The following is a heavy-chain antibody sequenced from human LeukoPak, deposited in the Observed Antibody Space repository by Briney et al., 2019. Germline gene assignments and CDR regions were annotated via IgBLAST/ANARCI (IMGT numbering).Heavy chain of an antibody. D-gene: IGHD3-10*01. CDR2: ISSSGTTV. CDR3: AGGFGSYSPDY. J-gene: IGHJ4*02. CDR1: GFTFSTFE. Sequence: GGSLRLSCAASGFTFSTFELNWVRQAPGKGLEWVSYISSSGTTVYYADSVKGRFTIYRDNARSALYLQMNSLRAEDTAGYYCAGGFGSYSPDYWGQGTLVTVSS. V-gene: IGHV3-48*03.